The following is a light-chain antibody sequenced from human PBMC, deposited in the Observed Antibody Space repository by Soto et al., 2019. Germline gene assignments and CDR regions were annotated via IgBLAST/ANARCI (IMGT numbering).Light chain of an antibody. Sequence: QSALTQPASVSGSPGQSIAISCTGTSSDVAAYNYVSWYQQHPGNDPKLMIYDVSNRPSEVSDRFSGSKSGNTASLTISGLQAEDDADYYCSSYTSSASYVFGIGTKLTVL. CDR1: SSDVAAYNY. J-gene: IGLJ1*01. CDR2: DVS. CDR3: SSYTSSASYV. V-gene: IGLV2-14*01.